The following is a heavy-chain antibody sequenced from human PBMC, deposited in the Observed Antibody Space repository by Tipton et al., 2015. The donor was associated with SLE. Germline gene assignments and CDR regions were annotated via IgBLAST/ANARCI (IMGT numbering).Heavy chain of an antibody. J-gene: IGHJ6*03. D-gene: IGHD2-21*01. Sequence: TLSLTCAIYGGSFSGYYWGWVRQTPGRGLEWIGEINQGGSTNQNPSLKSRLTISVDTSKNQFSLRLTSVTAADTGIYYCARVKAYFRYFLFYYMDVWGKGTTVTVSS. CDR2: INQGGST. CDR3: ARVKAYFRYFLFYYMDV. CDR1: GGSFSGYY. V-gene: IGHV4-34*01.